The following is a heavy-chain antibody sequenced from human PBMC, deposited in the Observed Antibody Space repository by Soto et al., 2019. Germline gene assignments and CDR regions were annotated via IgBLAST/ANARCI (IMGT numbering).Heavy chain of an antibody. CDR3: ARFVEVGSMVRSHGFDY. CDR1: GGSISSGGYY. D-gene: IGHD3-10*01. Sequence: SETLSLTCTVSGGSISSGGYYWSWIRQHPGKGLEWIGYIYYSGSTYYNPSLKSRVTISVDTSKNQFSLKLSSVTAADTAVYYCARFVEVGSMVRSHGFDYWGQGTLVTVSS. CDR2: IYYSGST. V-gene: IGHV4-31*03. J-gene: IGHJ4*02.